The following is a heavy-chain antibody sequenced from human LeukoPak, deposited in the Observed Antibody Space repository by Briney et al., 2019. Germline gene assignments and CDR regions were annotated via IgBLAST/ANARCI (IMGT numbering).Heavy chain of an antibody. V-gene: IGHV1-69*06. CDR2: IIPIFGTA. CDR3: ARGYIVATITIGYYYGMDV. D-gene: IGHD5-12*01. J-gene: IGHJ6*04. CDR1: GGTFSGYA. Sequence: GASVKVSCKASGGTFSGYAISWVRQAPGQGLEWMGGIIPIFGTANYAQKFQGRVTITADKSTSTAYMELSSLRSEDTAVYYCARGYIVATITIGYYYGMDVWGKGTTVTVSS.